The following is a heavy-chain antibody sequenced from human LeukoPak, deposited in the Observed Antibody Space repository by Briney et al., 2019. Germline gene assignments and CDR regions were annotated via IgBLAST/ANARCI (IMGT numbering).Heavy chain of an antibody. D-gene: IGHD6-13*01. CDR2: IYHSGST. CDR3: AREGDLSIAAAGTNAFDI. Sequence: PSETLSLTCTVSGGSISSSSYYWGWIRQPPGKGLEWIGEIYHSGSTNYNPSLKSRVTISVDKSKNQFSLKLSSVTAADTAVYYCAREGDLSIAAAGTNAFDIWGQGTMVTVSS. J-gene: IGHJ3*02. CDR1: GGSISSSSYY. V-gene: IGHV4-39*07.